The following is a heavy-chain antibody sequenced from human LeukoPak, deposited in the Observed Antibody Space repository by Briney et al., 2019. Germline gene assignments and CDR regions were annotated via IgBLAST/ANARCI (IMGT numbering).Heavy chain of an antibody. V-gene: IGHV1-8*01. D-gene: IGHD3-22*01. CDR3: ASSLYYDSSGLNLDY. Sequence: ASVKVSCKASGYTFTSYDINWVRQATGQGLEWMGWMNPNSGNTGYAQKFQGRVTMTRNTSISTAYMELSSLRSEDTAEDYCASSLYYDSSGLNLDYWGQGTLVTVSS. CDR1: GYTFTSYD. J-gene: IGHJ4*02. CDR2: MNPNSGNT.